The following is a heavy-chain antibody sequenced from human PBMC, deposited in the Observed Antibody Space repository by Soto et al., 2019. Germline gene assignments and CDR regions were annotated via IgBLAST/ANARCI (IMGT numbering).Heavy chain of an antibody. CDR1: GYTFTGYY. Sequence: ASVKVSCKASGYTFTGYYMPWVRQAPVQGLEWMGWINPNSGGTNYAQKFQGRVTMTRDTAISTAYMELSRLRSDDTAVYYCARDGDVVVTTEKYRIAVWGQGTTVTVSS. CDR3: ARDGDVVVTTEKYRIAV. CDR2: INPNSGGT. V-gene: IGHV1-2*02. D-gene: IGHD2-2*01. J-gene: IGHJ6*02.